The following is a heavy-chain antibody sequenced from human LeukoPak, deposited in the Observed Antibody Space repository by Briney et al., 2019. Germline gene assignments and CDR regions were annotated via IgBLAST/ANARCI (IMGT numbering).Heavy chain of an antibody. CDR1: GGSINSYY. CDR3: ARESTSQNIDY. D-gene: IGHD1-14*01. V-gene: IGHV4-59*12. CDR2: ISNSGST. Sequence: SETLSLTCTVSGGSINSYYWSWIRQPPGKGLEWIAYISNSGSTNYNPSFKSRVTISLDTSTNQFSLKLSSVTPEDTAVYYCARESTSQNIDYWGQGTLVTVSS. J-gene: IGHJ4*02.